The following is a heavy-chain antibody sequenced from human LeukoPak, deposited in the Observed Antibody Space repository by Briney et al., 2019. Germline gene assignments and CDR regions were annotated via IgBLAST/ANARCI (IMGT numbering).Heavy chain of an antibody. J-gene: IGHJ4*02. Sequence: GGSLRLSCATSGFTFSNYGMNWVRQAPGKGLEWLSYISSTSTTINYADSVKGRFTISRDNAKNSLYLQINSLRVEDTAVYYCARGGAARPDFWGQGTLVTVSS. CDR2: ISSTSTTI. CDR1: GFTFSNYG. V-gene: IGHV3-48*04. CDR3: ARGGAARPDF. D-gene: IGHD6-6*01.